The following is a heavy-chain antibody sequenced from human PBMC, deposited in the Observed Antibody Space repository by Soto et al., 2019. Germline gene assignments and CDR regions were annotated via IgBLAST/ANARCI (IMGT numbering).Heavy chain of an antibody. D-gene: IGHD3-22*01. CDR1: GFSVSSKY. Sequence: GGSLRLCCVVCGFSVSSKYMSWVRQAPGKGLEWVAVISYDGSNKYYADSVKGRFTISRDNSNNTLYLQMNSLRAEDTAVYYCARDRDTIIVVVIADDAFDIWGQGTMVTVSS. CDR3: ARDRDTIIVVVIADDAFDI. CDR2: ISYDGSNK. J-gene: IGHJ3*02. V-gene: IGHV3-30-3*01.